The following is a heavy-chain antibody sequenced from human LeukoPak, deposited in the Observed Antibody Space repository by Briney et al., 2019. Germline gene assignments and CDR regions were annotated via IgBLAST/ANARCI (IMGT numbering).Heavy chain of an antibody. J-gene: IGHJ3*02. Sequence: SETLSLTCTVSGGSISSSSYYWGWIRQPPGKGLEWIGSIYYSGSTNYNPSLKSRVTISVDTSKNQFSLKLSSVTAADTAVYYCARDSTDDAFDIWGQGTMVTVSS. CDR2: IYYSGST. D-gene: IGHD1-1*01. V-gene: IGHV4-39*07. CDR1: GGSISSSSYY. CDR3: ARDSTDDAFDI.